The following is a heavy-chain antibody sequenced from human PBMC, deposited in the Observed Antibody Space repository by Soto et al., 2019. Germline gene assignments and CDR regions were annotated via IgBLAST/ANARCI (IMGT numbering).Heavy chain of an antibody. CDR1: RVTFRSYA. J-gene: IGHJ4*02. V-gene: IGHV3-23*01. CDR3: VKEWTPRRAFDY. CDR2: INPSGGST. D-gene: IGHD5-12*01. Sequence: PWWSLRLSFVSSRVTFRSYAMGGVRQAPGKGLEWVSGINPSGGSTFYADSVRGRFTISRDNAKNTLYLQMNSLRVEDTAKYYCVKEWTPRRAFDYWGQGTPVTVSS.